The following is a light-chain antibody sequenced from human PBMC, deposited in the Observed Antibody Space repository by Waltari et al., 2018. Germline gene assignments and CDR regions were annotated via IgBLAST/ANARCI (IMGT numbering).Light chain of an antibody. Sequence: QSALTQPASVSGSPGQPIPISCTGTSSDVGGYNYFSWYQQHPSKAPKPMIYDVSNRPSGVSNRFSGSKSGNTASLTISGLQAEDEADYYCSSYTSSSTLFGGGTKLTVL. CDR1: SSDVGGYNY. CDR3: SSYTSSSTL. J-gene: IGLJ3*02. V-gene: IGLV2-14*03. CDR2: DVS.